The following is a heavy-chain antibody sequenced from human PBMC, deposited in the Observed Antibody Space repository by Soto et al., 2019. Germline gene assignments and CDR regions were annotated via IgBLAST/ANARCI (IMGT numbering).Heavy chain of an antibody. CDR3: ARVLPTYYYGSGSQTYWFDP. Sequence: QVQLVQSGAEVKKPGSSVKVSCKTSGGTFSNYDIFWVRQAPGQGLEWMGGIIPIFGTAKFARKFQGRVTITADESTGTASMELSSLRSEDTAVYYCARVLPTYYYGSGSQTYWFDPWGQGTLVTVSS. CDR1: GGTFSNYD. CDR2: IIPIFGTA. J-gene: IGHJ5*02. D-gene: IGHD3-10*01. V-gene: IGHV1-69*01.